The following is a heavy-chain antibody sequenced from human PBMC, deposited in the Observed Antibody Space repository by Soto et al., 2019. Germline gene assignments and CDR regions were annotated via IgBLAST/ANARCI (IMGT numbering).Heavy chain of an antibody. V-gene: IGHV1-69*02. CDR3: AMEYCSSTSCYRDY. Sequence: QVQLVQSGAEVKKPGSSVKVSCKASGGTFSSYTISWVRQAPGQGLEWMGRIIPILGIANYAQKFQGRVTITAAKSTNTAYMELSSLRSDDTAVYYCAMEYCSSTSCYRDYWGQGTLVTVSS. D-gene: IGHD2-2*02. J-gene: IGHJ4*02. CDR1: GGTFSSYT. CDR2: IIPILGIA.